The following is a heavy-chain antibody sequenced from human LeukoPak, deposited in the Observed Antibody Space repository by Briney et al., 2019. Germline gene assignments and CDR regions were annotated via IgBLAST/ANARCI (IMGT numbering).Heavy chain of an antibody. D-gene: IGHD3-10*01. Sequence: ASVKVSCKASGYTFTGYFIHWVRQAPGQGLEWMGWINPNSGHTNYAQKFQGRVTMTRDTSISTAYMELSRLRSDDTAVYYCARDLTMVRGVRIIAVAGTTWGNHFDYWGQGTLVTVSS. CDR1: GYTFTGYF. J-gene: IGHJ4*02. V-gene: IGHV1-2*02. CDR2: INPNSGHT. CDR3: ARDLTMVRGVRIIAVAGTTWGNHFDY.